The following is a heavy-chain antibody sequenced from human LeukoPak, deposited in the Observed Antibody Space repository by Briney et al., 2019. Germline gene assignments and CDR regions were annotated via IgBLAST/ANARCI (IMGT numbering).Heavy chain of an antibody. CDR3: ARSSRRSGEIDY. V-gene: IGHV3-21*01. CDR1: GFTFSSYS. CDR2: ISSSSSYI. Sequence: GGSLRLSCAASGFTFSSYSMNWVRQAPGKGLEWVSSISSSSSYIYYADSVEGRFTISRDNAKNSLYLQMNSLRAEDTAVYYCARSSRRSGEIDYWGQGTLVTVSS. D-gene: IGHD3-10*01. J-gene: IGHJ4*02.